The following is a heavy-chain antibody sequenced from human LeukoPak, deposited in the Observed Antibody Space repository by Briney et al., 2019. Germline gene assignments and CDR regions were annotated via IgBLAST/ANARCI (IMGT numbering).Heavy chain of an antibody. CDR2: IYYSGST. J-gene: IGHJ4*02. CDR1: GASVSSGSYY. V-gene: IGHV4-61*01. CDR3: ARGSRGYTYG. Sequence: SETLSLACTAPGASVSSGSYYWSWIRQPPGKGLEWIGYIYYSGSTNYNPSLKSRVTISVDTSKNQFSLKLSSVTAADTAVYYCARGSRGYTYGWGQGTLVTVSS. D-gene: IGHD5-18*01.